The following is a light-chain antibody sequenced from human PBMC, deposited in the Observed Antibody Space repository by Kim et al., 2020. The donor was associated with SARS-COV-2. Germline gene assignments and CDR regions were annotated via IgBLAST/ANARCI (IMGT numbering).Light chain of an antibody. CDR3: QKYNNDPRT. CDR2: GAS. CDR1: HDISNS. V-gene: IGKV1-27*01. Sequence: ATVADRVTITWRARHDISNSLAWYQQKPGNVPKLLIYGASTLQSGVPSRFGGSGSGTDFTLTISGLQPEDVASYYCQKYNNDPRTFGQGTKVDIK. J-gene: IGKJ1*01.